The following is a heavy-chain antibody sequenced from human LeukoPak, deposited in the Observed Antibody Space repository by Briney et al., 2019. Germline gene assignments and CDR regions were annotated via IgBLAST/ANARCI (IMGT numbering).Heavy chain of an antibody. V-gene: IGHV4-4*07. CDR1: GGSIYTYY. CDR3: ARRGDV. CDR2: VHTSGST. Sequence: PSETLSLTCDVSGGSIYTYYWSWIRQPAGKGLEWIGRVHTSGSTDYNPSLKSRVTISVDTSKNQFSLRLSSVTAADTAMYYCARRGDVWGQGTMVTVSS. J-gene: IGHJ3*01.